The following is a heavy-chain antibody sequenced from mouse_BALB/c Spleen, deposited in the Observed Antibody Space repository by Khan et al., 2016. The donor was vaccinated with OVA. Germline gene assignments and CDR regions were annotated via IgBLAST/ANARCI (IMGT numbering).Heavy chain of an antibody. Sequence: EVELVESGGDLVKPGGSLKLSCAASGFTFSSYSMSWVRQTPDKRLEWVATISSGGDYTYYPDSVKGRFTISRDNAKNTLYLQMSSLKSEDTAMCYFASHLTGSFAYWGQGTLVTVSA. V-gene: IGHV5-6*01. J-gene: IGHJ3*01. CDR2: ISSGGDYT. CDR1: GFTFSSYS. D-gene: IGHD4-1*01. CDR3: ASHLTGSFAY.